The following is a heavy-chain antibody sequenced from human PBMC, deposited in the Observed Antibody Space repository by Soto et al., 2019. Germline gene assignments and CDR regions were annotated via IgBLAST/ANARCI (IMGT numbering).Heavy chain of an antibody. J-gene: IGHJ4*02. CDR1: GFTFSSYA. V-gene: IGHV3-23*01. Sequence: GGSLRLSCAASGFTFSSYAMSWVRQAPGKGLEWVSAISGSGGSTYYADSVKGRFTISRDNSKNTRYLQMNSLRAEDTAVYYCAKDGFSGSYYGFDYWGQGTWSPSPQ. CDR2: ISGSGGST. CDR3: AKDGFSGSYYGFDY. D-gene: IGHD1-26*01.